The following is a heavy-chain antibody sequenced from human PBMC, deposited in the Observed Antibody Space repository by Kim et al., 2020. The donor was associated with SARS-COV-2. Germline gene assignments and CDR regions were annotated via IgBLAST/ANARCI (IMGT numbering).Heavy chain of an antibody. CDR2: IYYSGST. CDR1: GGSISSYY. CDR3: ARVDDYYGSGSLFDY. J-gene: IGHJ4*02. D-gene: IGHD3-10*01. Sequence: SETLSLTCTVSGGSISSYYWSWIRQPPGKGLEWIGYIYYSGSTNYNPSLKSRVTISVDTSKNQFSLKLSSVTAADTAVYYCARVDDYYGSGSLFDYWGQGTLVTVSS. V-gene: IGHV4-59*01.